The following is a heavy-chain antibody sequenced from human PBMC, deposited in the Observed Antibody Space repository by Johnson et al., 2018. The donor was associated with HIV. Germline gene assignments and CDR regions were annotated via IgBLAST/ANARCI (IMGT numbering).Heavy chain of an antibody. D-gene: IGHD3-9*01. V-gene: IGHV3-30-3*01. CDR3: ARGKSYDIYPAFDI. Sequence: QVQLVESGGGVVQPGRSLRLSCAASGFTFSSYAMHWVRQAPGKGLEWVAVISYDGSNTYYADSVKGRFTISRDNYKNTLYLQMNSLRAEDTAVYYCARGKSYDIYPAFDIWGQGTMVTVSS. J-gene: IGHJ3*02. CDR2: ISYDGSNT. CDR1: GFTFSSYA.